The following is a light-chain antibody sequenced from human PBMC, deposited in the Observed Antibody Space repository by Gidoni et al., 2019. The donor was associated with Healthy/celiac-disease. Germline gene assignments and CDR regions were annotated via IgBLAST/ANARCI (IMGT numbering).Light chain of an antibody. CDR1: QRGLYSSNNKNY. CDR2: WAS. CDR3: QQYYSTPRT. Sequence: GSLGERATINCKSSQRGLYSSNNKNYLAWYQQKPGQPPKLLIYWASTRESGVPERFSGSGSGTDFTLTISSLQAEDVAVYYCQQYYSTPRTFGQGTKVEIK. J-gene: IGKJ1*01. V-gene: IGKV4-1*01.